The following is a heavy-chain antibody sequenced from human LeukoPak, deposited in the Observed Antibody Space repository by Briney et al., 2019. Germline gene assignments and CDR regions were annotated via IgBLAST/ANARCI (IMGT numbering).Heavy chain of an antibody. D-gene: IGHD1-26*01. CDR1: GFTFSSYA. Sequence: PGGSLRLSCAASGFTFSSYAMSWVRQAPGKGLEWVSAISGSGSSTYYADSVKGRFTISRDNSKNTLYLQMNSLRAEDTAVYYCARTSGSYSGFDYWGQGTLVTVSS. CDR2: ISGSGSST. J-gene: IGHJ4*02. V-gene: IGHV3-23*01. CDR3: ARTSGSYSGFDY.